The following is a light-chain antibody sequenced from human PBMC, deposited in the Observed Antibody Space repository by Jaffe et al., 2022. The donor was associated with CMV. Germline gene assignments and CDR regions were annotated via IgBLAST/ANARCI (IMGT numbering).Light chain of an antibody. CDR3: QQYETRGT. J-gene: IGKJ1*01. V-gene: IGKV3-15*01. Sequence: EIVMTQSPATLSVSPGERATLSCRASQSVHTNLAWYQDKPGQAPRLLIYGASNRATGIPARFSGSGSGTEFTLTISSLESEDFAVYYCQQYETRGTFGQGTKVESK. CDR1: QSVHTN. CDR2: GAS.